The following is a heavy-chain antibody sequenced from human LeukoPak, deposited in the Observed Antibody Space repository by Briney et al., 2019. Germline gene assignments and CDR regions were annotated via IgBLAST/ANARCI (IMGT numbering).Heavy chain of an antibody. CDR1: GGSISSSNYY. J-gene: IGHJ6*03. V-gene: IGHV4-39*01. Sequence: PSETLSLTCSVSGGSISSSNYYWGWIRQPPGTGLEWIGTIYYSGTTYYNPSLESRVTISEDMSKNQFSLTLRSVTAADTAVYYCARQISDYYYYYIGVWGKGTTVTVSS. CDR2: IYYSGTT. CDR3: ARQISDYYYYYIGV. D-gene: IGHD3-10*01.